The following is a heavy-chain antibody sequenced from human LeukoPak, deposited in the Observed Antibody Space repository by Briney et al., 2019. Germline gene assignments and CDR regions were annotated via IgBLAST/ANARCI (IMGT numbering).Heavy chain of an antibody. D-gene: IGHD2-2*01. CDR2: ITASGDST. J-gene: IGHJ4*02. V-gene: IGHV3-23*01. CDR3: AKSGPYCSSTSCNYFDY. CDR1: GFPFSSYP. Sequence: GGSLRLSCAGSGFPFSSYPISWVRQPPGKGLEWVSAITASGDSTYSADSVKGRFTISRDNSRNTLFLEMSSLRAEDTAVYYCAKSGPYCSSTSCNYFDYWGQGTLVTVSS.